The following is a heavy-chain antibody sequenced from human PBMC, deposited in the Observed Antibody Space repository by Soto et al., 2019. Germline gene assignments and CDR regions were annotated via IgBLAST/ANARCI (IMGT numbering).Heavy chain of an antibody. Sequence: ASVKVSCKASGYTFTSSAISWVRQAPGQGLEWMGWISVYNGNTNYAQKLQGRVTMTTDTSTSTAYMELRSLRSDDTAVSYCAVAWSVVTAFDYWGQVTLLTVSS. CDR3: AVAWSVVTAFDY. J-gene: IGHJ4*02. D-gene: IGHD2-21*02. V-gene: IGHV1-18*01. CDR1: GYTFTSSA. CDR2: ISVYNGNT.